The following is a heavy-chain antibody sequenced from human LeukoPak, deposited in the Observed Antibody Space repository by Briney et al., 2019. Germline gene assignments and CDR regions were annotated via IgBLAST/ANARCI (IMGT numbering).Heavy chain of an antibody. CDR2: ISSSGSTI. J-gene: IGHJ3*02. CDR1: GFTFSSYE. Sequence: RTGGSLRLSCAASGFTFSSYEMNWVGQAPGKGLEWVSYISSSGSTIYYADSVKGRFTISRDNAKNSLYLQMNSLRAEDTAVYYCARTGYCSSTSCYADAFDIWGQGTMVTVSS. V-gene: IGHV3-48*03. D-gene: IGHD2-2*01. CDR3: ARTGYCSSTSCYADAFDI.